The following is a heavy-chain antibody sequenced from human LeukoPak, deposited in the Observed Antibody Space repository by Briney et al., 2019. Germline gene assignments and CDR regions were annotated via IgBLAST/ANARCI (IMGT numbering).Heavy chain of an antibody. Sequence: ASVKVSCKASGYTFTAYYMHWVRQAPGQGLEWMGRISPNSGGTNYAQKFQGRVTMTRDTSISTAYMELSRLRSDDTAVYYCARADSSGEDAFDIWGQGTMVTVSS. V-gene: IGHV1-2*06. J-gene: IGHJ3*02. CDR3: ARADSSGEDAFDI. CDR2: ISPNSGGT. CDR1: GYTFTAYY. D-gene: IGHD3-22*01.